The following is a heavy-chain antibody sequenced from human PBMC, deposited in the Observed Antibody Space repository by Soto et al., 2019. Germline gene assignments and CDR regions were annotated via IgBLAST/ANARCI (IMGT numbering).Heavy chain of an antibody. J-gene: IGHJ4*02. CDR2: IYYAGST. Sequence: PSETLSLTCTVSGGSMIGYYWSWIRQPPGRGLEWIGFIYYAGSTKYNPSLNSRVTISVDTSKNQFSLKLSSVTAADTAVYYCARTSSPGYSSGWYPDYWGQGTLVTV. CDR3: ARTSSPGYSSGWYPDY. V-gene: IGHV4-59*08. CDR1: GGSMIGYY. D-gene: IGHD6-19*01.